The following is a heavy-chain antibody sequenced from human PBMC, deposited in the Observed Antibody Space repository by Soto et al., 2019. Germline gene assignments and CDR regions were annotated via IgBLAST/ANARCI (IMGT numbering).Heavy chain of an antibody. CDR3: ARDQLSSGLYVWFDP. CDR2: IYYDGST. D-gene: IGHD6-25*01. V-gene: IGHV4-59*01. J-gene: IGHJ5*02. Sequence: PSETLSLTCTVSGGSISTYYWSWIRQPLGKGLEWIGYIYYDGSTSYNPSLRSRVTISVDTSKNQFSLILSSVTSADTAVYYCARDQLSSGLYVWFDPWGQGTLVTVS. CDR1: GGSISTYY.